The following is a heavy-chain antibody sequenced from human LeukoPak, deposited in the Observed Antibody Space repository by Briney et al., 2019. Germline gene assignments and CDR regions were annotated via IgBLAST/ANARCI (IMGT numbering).Heavy chain of an antibody. V-gene: IGHV4-39*01. CDR2: IYYSGST. CDR3: AKTGCSSTSCYTFDP. CDR1: GGSISSSSYY. Sequence: SETLSLTCTVSGGSISSSSYYWGWIRQPPGKGLEWIGSIYYSGSTYYNPSLKSRVTISVDTSKNQFSLKLSSVTAADTAVYYCAKTGCSSTSCYTFDPWGQGTLVTVSS. D-gene: IGHD2-2*02. J-gene: IGHJ5*02.